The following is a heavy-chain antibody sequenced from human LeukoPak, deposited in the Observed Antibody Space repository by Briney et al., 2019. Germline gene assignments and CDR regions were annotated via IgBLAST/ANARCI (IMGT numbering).Heavy chain of an antibody. D-gene: IGHD2-15*01. CDR1: GGSISSYY. V-gene: IGHV4-59*01. CDR3: ARSTVVAATLFDY. CDR2: IYYSGST. J-gene: IGHJ4*02. Sequence: SETLSLTCTVSGGSISSYYWSWLRQPPGKALEWIGYIYYSGSTNYNPSLKSRVTISVDTSKNQFSLKLSSVTAADTAVYYCARSTVVAATLFDYWGQGTLVTVSS.